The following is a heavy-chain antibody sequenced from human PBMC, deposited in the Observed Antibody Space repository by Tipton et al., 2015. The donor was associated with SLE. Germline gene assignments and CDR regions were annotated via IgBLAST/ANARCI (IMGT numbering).Heavy chain of an antibody. V-gene: IGHV4-39*01. CDR3: ARVSYCSITSCHGYYFDS. D-gene: IGHD2-2*01. CDR2: INHIGST. CDR1: GGSIGSSGYY. Sequence: GLVKPSETLSLTCTVSGGSIGSSGYYWSWVRQPPGKGLEWIGEINHIGSTNYNPSLKSRVTVSVDTSKNQFSLKLSSVTAADTAVYYCARVSYCSITSCHGYYFDSWGQGTLVTVSS. J-gene: IGHJ4*02.